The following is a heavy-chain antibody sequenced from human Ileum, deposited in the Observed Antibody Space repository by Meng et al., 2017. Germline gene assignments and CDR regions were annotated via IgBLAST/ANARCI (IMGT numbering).Heavy chain of an antibody. D-gene: IGHD1-14*01. J-gene: IGHJ4*02. CDR3: ARNNRDY. V-gene: IGHV1-2*06. Sequence: ASVKVSCKASGYTFSDYYIQWMRQAPGQGLEWLGRIHPKSGGTNYAHKCQGRFTMIRDTSISTAYMELSALTSDDTAVYYCARNNRDYWGQGTLVTVSS. CDR2: IHPKSGGT. CDR1: GYTFSDYY.